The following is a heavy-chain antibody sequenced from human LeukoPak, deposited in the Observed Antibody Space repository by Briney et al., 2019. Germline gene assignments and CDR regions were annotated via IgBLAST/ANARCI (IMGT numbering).Heavy chain of an antibody. CDR3: ARATYDYYFDY. V-gene: IGHV3-53*01. CDR1: GFTVSTNY. CDR2: IYTDGDT. D-gene: IGHD3-3*01. Sequence: HPGGSLRLSCAASGFTVSTNYMTWVRQAPGRGLEWVSVIYTDGDTYYADSAKGRFTISRDNSENTLYLQMNSLSAEDTAVYYCARATYDYYFDYWGQGTLVTVSS. J-gene: IGHJ4*02.